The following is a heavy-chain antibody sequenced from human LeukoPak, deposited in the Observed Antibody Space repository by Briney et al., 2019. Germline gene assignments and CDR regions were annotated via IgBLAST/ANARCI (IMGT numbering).Heavy chain of an antibody. CDR1: GGTFSSYA. V-gene: IGHV1-18*01. Sequence: ASVKVSCNASGGTFSSYAISWVRQAPGQGLEWMGWISAYNGNTNYAQKLQGRVTMTTDTSTSTAYMELRSLRSDDTAVYYCARDCGGDCYIDYWGQGTLVTVSS. CDR2: ISAYNGNT. D-gene: IGHD2-21*02. J-gene: IGHJ4*02. CDR3: ARDCGGDCYIDY.